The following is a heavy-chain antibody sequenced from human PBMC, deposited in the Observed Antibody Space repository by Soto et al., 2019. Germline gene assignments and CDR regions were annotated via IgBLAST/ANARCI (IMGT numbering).Heavy chain of an antibody. CDR1: GFCVRDFV. D-gene: IGHD6-19*01. V-gene: IGHV3-33*01. Sequence: GGSMGLSCVACGFCVRDFVMHWVRQAPGKGLEWVSVIWYDGSNTYQGESVKGRFTMSRDISKNTLYLQMDSLRPEDTAVYYCAIAMAGKCHPFDYWVHRTLVTVSS. CDR2: IWYDGSNT. CDR3: AIAMAGKCHPFDY. J-gene: IGHJ4*01.